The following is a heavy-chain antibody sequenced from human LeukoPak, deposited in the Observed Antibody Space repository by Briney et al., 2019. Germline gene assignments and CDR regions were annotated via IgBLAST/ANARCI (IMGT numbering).Heavy chain of an antibody. Sequence: PSETLSLTCTVSGGSISGYYWSWIRQPPGKGLEWIGYIYYSGSTNYNPSLKSRVTISVDTSKNQFSLKLSSVTAADTAVYYCARYSSSWYGVDYWGQGTLVTVSS. D-gene: IGHD6-13*01. CDR3: ARYSSSWYGVDY. J-gene: IGHJ4*02. V-gene: IGHV4-59*01. CDR1: GGSISGYY. CDR2: IYYSGST.